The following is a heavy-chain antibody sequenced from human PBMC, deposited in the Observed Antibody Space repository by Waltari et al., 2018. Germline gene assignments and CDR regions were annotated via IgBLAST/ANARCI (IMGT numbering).Heavy chain of an antibody. V-gene: IGHV3-9*01. J-gene: IGHJ4*02. Sequence: EVQLVESGGGLVQHGESLTLSCADPGFTFVAYAMHWVRQRPGKGLEWVSGITWDSDNIDYADSVRGRFSISRDNAQSILFLTMNSLKPEDTALYFCARDTGEYRVLDYWGQGTLVTVSS. D-gene: IGHD4-17*01. CDR2: ITWDSDNI. CDR3: ARDTGEYRVLDY. CDR1: GFTFVAYA.